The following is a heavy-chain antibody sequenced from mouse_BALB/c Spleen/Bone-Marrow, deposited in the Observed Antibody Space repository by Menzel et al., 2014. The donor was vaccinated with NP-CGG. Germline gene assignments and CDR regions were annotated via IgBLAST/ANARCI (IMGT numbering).Heavy chain of an antibody. CDR1: GYTFTSCW. CDR2: IDPSDSET. J-gene: IGHJ2*01. V-gene: IGHV1-61*01. Sequence: SGAELVRPGTPVKLSCKASGYTFTSCWMNWVKQGPGRGLEWIGRIDPSDSETHYNQKFKDKATLTVDKSSSTAYIQLSSLTSEDSAVYYCARWGAYFDYWGQGTTLTVSS. CDR3: ARWGAYFDY.